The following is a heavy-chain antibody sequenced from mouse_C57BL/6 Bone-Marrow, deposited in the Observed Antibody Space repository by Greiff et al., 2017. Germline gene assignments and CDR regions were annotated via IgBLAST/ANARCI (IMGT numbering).Heavy chain of an antibody. CDR1: GYSFTSYY. J-gene: IGHJ4*01. V-gene: IGHV1-66*01. CDR3: ARLGLILGAMDY. D-gene: IGHD2-2*01. CDR2: IYPGSGNT. Sequence: LVESGPELVKPGASVKISCKASGYSFTSYYIHWVKQRPGQGLEWIGWIYPGSGNTKYNEKFKGKATLTADTSSSTAYMQLSSLTSEDSAVYYCARLGLILGAMDYWGQGTSVTVSS.